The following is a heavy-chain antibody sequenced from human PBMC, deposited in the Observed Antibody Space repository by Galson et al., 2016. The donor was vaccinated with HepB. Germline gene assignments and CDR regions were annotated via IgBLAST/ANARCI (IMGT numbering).Heavy chain of an antibody. V-gene: IGHV4-31*03. CDR2: IHYTGST. CDR1: GDSISSGDYY. CDR3: ARSTVASPYNFDH. J-gene: IGHJ4*02. D-gene: IGHD4-11*01. Sequence: LSLTCIVSGDSISSGDYYWSWIRQHPGKGLEWIGYIHYTGSTYYNPSLKSRVTISVDTSKNQFSLKLTSVTAADTGVFYCARSTVASPYNFDHWGQGTLVTVSS.